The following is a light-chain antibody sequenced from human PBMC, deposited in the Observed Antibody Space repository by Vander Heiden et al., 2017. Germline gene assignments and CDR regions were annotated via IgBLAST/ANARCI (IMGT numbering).Light chain of an antibody. Sequence: QSALTQPASVSGSPGQSITISCTGTSSDVVTYNLISWYRPAPGKAPNLIIYEGNKRPSGISNRFSGSKSGNTASPTISGLQAGDEADYYCCSQAGSSTVEVVFGGGTKLTVL. CDR1: SSDVVTYNL. CDR3: CSQAGSSTVEVV. V-gene: IGLV2-23*03. J-gene: IGLJ2*01. CDR2: EGN.